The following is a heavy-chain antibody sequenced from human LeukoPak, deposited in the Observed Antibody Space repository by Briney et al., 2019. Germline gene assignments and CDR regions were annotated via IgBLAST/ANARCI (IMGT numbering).Heavy chain of an antibody. D-gene: IGHD3-10*01. J-gene: IGHJ5*02. V-gene: IGHV4-4*07. Sequence: PSETLSLTCTVSGGSISSYYWSWVRQPAGKGLEWIGRIYTSGGTNYNPSLKSRVTMSVDTSKNQFSLKLSSVTAADTAVYYWARSGLLWFGELITDHIFDPWGQGTLVTVSS. CDR2: IYTSGGT. CDR3: ARSGLLWFGELITDHIFDP. CDR1: GGSISSYY.